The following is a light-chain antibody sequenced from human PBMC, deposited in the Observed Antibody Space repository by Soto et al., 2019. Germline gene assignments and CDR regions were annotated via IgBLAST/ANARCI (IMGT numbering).Light chain of an antibody. CDR1: QSISSW. Sequence: DIQMTQSPSTLSASVGDRVTITCRASQSISSWLAWYQQKPGKAPKLLIYDASSLESGVPSRCSGSGSGTEFTLTISSLQPHDFATYYCQQYNSYSTWTFGQGTKVEIK. CDR3: QQYNSYSTWT. V-gene: IGKV1-5*01. J-gene: IGKJ1*01. CDR2: DAS.